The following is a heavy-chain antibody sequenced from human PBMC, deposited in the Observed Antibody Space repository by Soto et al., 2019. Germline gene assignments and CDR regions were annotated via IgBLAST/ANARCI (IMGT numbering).Heavy chain of an antibody. V-gene: IGHV3-23*01. CDR1: GFTFSSNA. CDR3: AKRAAGTSFDY. Sequence: EVQLLESGGGLVQPGGPLRLSFAASGFTFSSNAMSWVRQAPGRGLEWVSVISGSGGSTYYADSVKGRFTISRDNSKNTLYLQMNSLRAEDTAVYYCAKRAAGTSFDYWGQGTLVTVSS. D-gene: IGHD6-13*01. CDR2: ISGSGGST. J-gene: IGHJ4*02.